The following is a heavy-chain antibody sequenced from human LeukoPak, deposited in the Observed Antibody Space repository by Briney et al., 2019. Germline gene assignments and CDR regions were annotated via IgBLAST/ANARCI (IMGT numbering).Heavy chain of an antibody. V-gene: IGHV1-46*01. J-gene: IGHJ4*02. CDR2: INPSGGST. CDR3: ARDLQAMGSLDY. Sequence: ASVKVSCKASGYTFSNYYIHWVRQAPGQGLEWMGIINPSGGSTNYAQKFQGRVTMTSDTSTSTVDMELSSLRSEDTAVYYCARDLQAMGSLDYWGQGTLVTVSS. D-gene: IGHD5-18*01. CDR1: GYTFSNYY.